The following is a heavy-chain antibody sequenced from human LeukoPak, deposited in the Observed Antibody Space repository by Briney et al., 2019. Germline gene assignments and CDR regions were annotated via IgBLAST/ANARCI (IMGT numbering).Heavy chain of an antibody. CDR2: IYSGGTT. D-gene: IGHD6-19*01. CDR3: AGVSAWYRIDY. CDR1: GFSVSANY. J-gene: IGHJ4*02. V-gene: IGHV3-66*01. Sequence: GGSLRLSCAGSGFSVSANYMSWGRQAPGKGLEWVSLIYSGGTTYYGDAVKGRFTISRDNSTNTLYLQMSSLRAEDTAVYYCAGVSAWYRIDYWGQGTLVSVSS.